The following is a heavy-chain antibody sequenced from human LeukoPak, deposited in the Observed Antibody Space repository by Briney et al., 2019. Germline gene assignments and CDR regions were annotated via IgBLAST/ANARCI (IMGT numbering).Heavy chain of an antibody. CDR2: MTLNSGRT. V-gene: IGHV1-8*01. Sequence: ASVKVSCKAFGYIATNLDINWVRQATGQGVEWMGWMTLNSGRTGYRRECQGRVTMTTDTSTNTAYMELSSLRSDDTAVYYCGRGYAMDVWGQGTTVIVSS. CDR3: GRGYAMDV. CDR1: GYIATNLD. J-gene: IGHJ6*02.